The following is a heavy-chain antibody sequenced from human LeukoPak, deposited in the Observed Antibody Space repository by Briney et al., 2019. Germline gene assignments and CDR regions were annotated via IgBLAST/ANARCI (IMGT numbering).Heavy chain of an antibody. Sequence: PGRSLRLPCAASGFTFDDYAMHWVRQAPGKGLEWVSGISWNSGSIGYADSVKGRFTISRDNAKNSLYLQMNSLRAEDTAIYYCVKGGLGNFGDSWGQGTLVTVSS. J-gene: IGHJ4*02. CDR1: GFTFDDYA. V-gene: IGHV3-9*01. CDR2: ISWNSGSI. CDR3: VKGGLGNFGDS. D-gene: IGHD3-10*01.